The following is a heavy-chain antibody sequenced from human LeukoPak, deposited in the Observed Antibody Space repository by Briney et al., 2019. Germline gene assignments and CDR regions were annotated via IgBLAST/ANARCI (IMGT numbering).Heavy chain of an antibody. D-gene: IGHD6-19*01. V-gene: IGHV4-38-2*02. CDR3: ARATASSGRGTYWFDP. CDR1: GYSISSGYY. J-gene: IGHJ5*02. CDR2: IYHSGST. Sequence: SGTLSLTCTVSGYSISSGYYWGWIRQPPGKGLEWIGSIYHSGSTYYNPSLKSRVTISVDTSKNQFSLKLSSVTAADTAVYYCARATASSGRGTYWFDPWGQGTLVTVSS.